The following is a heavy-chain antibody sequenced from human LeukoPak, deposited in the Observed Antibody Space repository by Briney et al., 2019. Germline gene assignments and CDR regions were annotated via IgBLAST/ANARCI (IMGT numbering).Heavy chain of an antibody. CDR1: GFTFSSYA. Sequence: SGGSLRLSCAASGFTFSSYAMSWVRQAPGKGLEWVSGISGSGGGTYYADSVKGRFTISRDDSKNTMYLQMNSLRAEDTAVYYCARAGSIRFDYWGQGTLVTVSS. J-gene: IGHJ4*02. D-gene: IGHD1-26*01. CDR3: ARAGSIRFDY. V-gene: IGHV3-23*01. CDR2: ISGSGGGT.